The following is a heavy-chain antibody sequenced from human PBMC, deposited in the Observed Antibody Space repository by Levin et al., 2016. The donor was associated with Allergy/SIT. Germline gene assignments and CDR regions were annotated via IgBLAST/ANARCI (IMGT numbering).Heavy chain of an antibody. V-gene: IGHV6-1*01. D-gene: IGHD2-15*01. CDR2: TYYRSKWYN. Sequence: SQTLSLTCAISGDSVSSNSAAWNWIRQSPSRGLEWLGRTYYRSKWYNDYALSVKSRITINPDTSKNQFSLQLNSVSPEDTAVYYCSRGYCTDGSCSSGFDVFDIWGQGTKVTVS. CDR1: GDSVSSNSAA. J-gene: IGHJ3*02. CDR3: SRGYCTDGSCSSGFDVFDI.